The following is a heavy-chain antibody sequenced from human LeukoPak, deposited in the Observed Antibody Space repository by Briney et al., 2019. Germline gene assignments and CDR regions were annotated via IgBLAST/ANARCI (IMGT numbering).Heavy chain of an antibody. CDR1: GFTFSSYS. J-gene: IGHJ3*02. V-gene: IGHV3-21*01. D-gene: IGHD6-13*01. CDR3: ARAPSFSRRLAYSSSYSAFDI. CDR2: ISSSSSYI. Sequence: GGSLRLSCAVSGFTFSSYSMNWVRQAPGKGLEWVSSISSSSSYIYYADSVKGRFTISRDNAKNSLYLQMNSLRAEDTAVYYCARAPSFSRRLAYSSSYSAFDIWGQGTMVTVSS.